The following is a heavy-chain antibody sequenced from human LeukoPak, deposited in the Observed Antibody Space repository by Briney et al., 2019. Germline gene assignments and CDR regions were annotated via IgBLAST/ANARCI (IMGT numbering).Heavy chain of an antibody. J-gene: IGHJ6*03. V-gene: IGHV1-69*13. CDR3: ARAYCGGDCYYYYYYYMDV. Sequence: GASVKVSCKASGGTFSSYAISWVRQAPGQGLEWMGGIIPIFGTANYAQKFQGRVTITADESTSTAYMELSSLRSDDTAVYYCARAYCGGDCYYYYYYYMDVWGKGTTVTVSS. D-gene: IGHD2-21*02. CDR2: IIPIFGTA. CDR1: GGTFSSYA.